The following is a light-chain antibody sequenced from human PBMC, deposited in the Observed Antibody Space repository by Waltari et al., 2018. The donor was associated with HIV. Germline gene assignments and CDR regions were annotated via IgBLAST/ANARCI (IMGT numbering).Light chain of an antibody. Sequence: SVLTQLPSVSAATGQQVTSSCSLRSPKIGNTYVTWEQQLPGTTTKPHIYENTKRPAGIPDRFSGSKSCTSATLGITGLQTGDEADYYCGTWESNLSAWVFGGGTKVTVL. CDR3: GTWESNLSAWV. CDR1: SPKIGNTY. V-gene: IGLV1-51*02. CDR2: ENT. J-gene: IGLJ3*02.